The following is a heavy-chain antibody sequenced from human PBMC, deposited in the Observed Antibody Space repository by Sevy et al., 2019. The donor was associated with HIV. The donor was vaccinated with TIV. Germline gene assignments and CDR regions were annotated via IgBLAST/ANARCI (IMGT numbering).Heavy chain of an antibody. Sequence: GGSLRLSCAASGFTFSSYSMNWVRQAPGKGLEWVSSISSSSSYIYYADSVKGRFTISRDNAKNSLYLQMNSLRAEDTAVYYCARDAALTIRFLESLSRPFDYWGQGTLVTVSS. CDR3: ARDAALTIRFLESLSRPFDY. CDR2: ISSSSSYI. D-gene: IGHD3-3*01. V-gene: IGHV3-21*01. CDR1: GFTFSSYS. J-gene: IGHJ4*02.